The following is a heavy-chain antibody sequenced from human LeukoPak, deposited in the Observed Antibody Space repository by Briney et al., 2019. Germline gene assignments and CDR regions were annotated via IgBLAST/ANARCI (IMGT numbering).Heavy chain of an antibody. CDR2: IYHSGST. V-gene: IGHV4-30-2*01. Sequence: PSETLSLTCDVSGGSISSGYYWSWIRQPPGKGLEWIGYIYHSGSTYYNPSLKSRVTISVDRSKNQFSLKLSSVTAADTAVYYCASGAMAAAGDYWGQGTLVTVSS. CDR1: GGSISSGYY. D-gene: IGHD6-13*01. CDR3: ASGAMAAAGDY. J-gene: IGHJ4*02.